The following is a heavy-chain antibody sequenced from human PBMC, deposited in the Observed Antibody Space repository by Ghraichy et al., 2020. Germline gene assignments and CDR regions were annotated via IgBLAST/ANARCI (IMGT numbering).Heavy chain of an antibody. Sequence: SETLSLTCTVSGGSINSYYWSWIRQPPGKGLEWIGYIFYSGSTNYNPSLKSRVTISVDTSKNQFSLNLRSVTASDTAGYYCARRGPYDILTGYYNDAFDIWGQGTMVTVSS. V-gene: IGHV4-59*01. CDR2: IFYSGST. CDR3: ARRGPYDILTGYYNDAFDI. CDR1: GGSINSYY. J-gene: IGHJ3*02. D-gene: IGHD3-9*01.